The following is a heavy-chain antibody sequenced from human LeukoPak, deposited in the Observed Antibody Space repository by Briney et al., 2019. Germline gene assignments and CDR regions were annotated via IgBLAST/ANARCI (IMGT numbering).Heavy chain of an antibody. CDR1: GFDFREFW. CDR3: ARDMWGTFDY. D-gene: IGHD7-27*01. V-gene: IGHV3-74*01. Sequence: GGSRRLAWAAAGFDFREFWMHWVRQAPGKGPVWVSRMSPDGSATFYADSVKGRFTISRDDAENTLYLQMSSLRAEDTAVYYCARDMWGTFDYWGQGALVTVSS. J-gene: IGHJ4*02. CDR2: MSPDGSAT.